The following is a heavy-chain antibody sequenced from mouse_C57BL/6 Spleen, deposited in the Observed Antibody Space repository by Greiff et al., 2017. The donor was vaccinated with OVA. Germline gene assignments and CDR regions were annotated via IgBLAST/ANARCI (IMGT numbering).Heavy chain of an antibody. D-gene: IGHD2-3*01. CDR3: ARSGWEGKGYFDV. J-gene: IGHJ1*03. Sequence: QVQLQQSGAELVRPGTSVKMSCKASGYTFTNYWIGWAKQRPGHGLEWIGDIYPGGGYTNYNEKFKGKATLTADKSSSTAYMQFSSLPSEDSAIDYSARSGWEGKGYFDVWGTGTTVTVSS. CDR1: GYTFTNYW. CDR2: IYPGGGYT. V-gene: IGHV1-63*01.